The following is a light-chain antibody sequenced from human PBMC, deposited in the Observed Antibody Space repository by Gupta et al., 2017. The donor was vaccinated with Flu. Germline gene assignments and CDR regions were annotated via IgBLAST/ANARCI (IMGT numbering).Light chain of an antibody. Sequence: DIVMTQAPDPLAVSLGERVTINCKSSQSVLYSTNNKNYLARYQQKPGQPPKLLIYWAATREYRVPARISGGGSGATLTLTISSLQAEDVSVYYCQQYYSTPPGTFGRGTKVEIK. CDR2: WAA. CDR1: QSVLYSTNNKNY. J-gene: IGKJ4*02. CDR3: QQYYSTPPGT. V-gene: IGKV4-1*01.